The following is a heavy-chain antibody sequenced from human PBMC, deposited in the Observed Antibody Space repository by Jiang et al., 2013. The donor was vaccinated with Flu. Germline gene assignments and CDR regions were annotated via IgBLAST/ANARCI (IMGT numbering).Heavy chain of an antibody. V-gene: IGHV4-59*01. J-gene: IGHJ4*02. D-gene: IGHD6-19*01. CDR1: GGSIRSYY. CDR3: ARYEGSGWYSPIGY. CDR2: LYYSGST. Sequence: PGLVKPSETLSLTCTVSGGSIRSYYWSWIRQSPGKGLEWIGHLYYSGSTNYNPSLKSRVTMSLDTSKNQFSLRLTSVTAADTAVYYCARYEGSGWYSPIGYWGQGTLVTISS.